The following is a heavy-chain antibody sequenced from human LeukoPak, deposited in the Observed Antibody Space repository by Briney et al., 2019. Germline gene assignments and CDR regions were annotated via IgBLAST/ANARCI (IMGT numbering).Heavy chain of an antibody. CDR1: GGSFSGYY. CDR3: ARGRIKYCSGGSCYSGSGWFDP. CDR2: INHSGNT. D-gene: IGHD2-15*01. Sequence: SETLSLTCAVYGGSFSGYYWSWIRQPPGKGLEWIGEINHSGNTNYNPSLKSRVTISVDTSKNQFSLKLSSVTAADTAVYYCARGRIKYCSGGSCYSGSGWFDPWGQGTLVTVSS. J-gene: IGHJ5*02. V-gene: IGHV4-34*01.